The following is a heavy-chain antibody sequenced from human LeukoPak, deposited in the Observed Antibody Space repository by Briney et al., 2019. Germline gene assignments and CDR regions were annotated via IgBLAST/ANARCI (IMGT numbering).Heavy chain of an antibody. V-gene: IGHV3-33*01. D-gene: IGHD6-6*01. J-gene: IGHJ6*02. CDR1: GFTFSTYD. CDR2: IWYDGSNK. Sequence: PGRSLRLSCAASGFTFSTYDMHWVRQAPGRGLERVAVIWYDGSNKYYADSVKGRFTISRDNSKNTLYLQMNSLRAEDTAVYYCASQYISSIERVYYYYGMDVWGQGTTVTVSS. CDR3: ASQYISSIERVYYYYGMDV.